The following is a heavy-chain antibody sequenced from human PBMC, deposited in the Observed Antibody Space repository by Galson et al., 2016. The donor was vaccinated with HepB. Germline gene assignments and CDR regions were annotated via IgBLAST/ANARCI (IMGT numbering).Heavy chain of an antibody. CDR1: GGSISSSSSY. D-gene: IGHD3-10*01. CDR3: ATQKLLWFGEGDF. J-gene: IGHJ4*02. CDR2: IHYSGST. Sequence: SETLSLTCTVSGGSISSSSSYWGWTRQPPGKGLEWIGSIHYSGSTYYNPSLKSRVTMSVDTSKNQFSLRLTSVTAADTAVYYCATQKLLWFGEGDFWGQGTLVTVSS. V-gene: IGHV4-39*01.